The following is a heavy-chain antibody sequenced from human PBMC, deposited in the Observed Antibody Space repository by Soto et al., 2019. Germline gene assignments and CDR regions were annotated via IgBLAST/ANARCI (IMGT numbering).Heavy chain of an antibody. J-gene: IGHJ6*02. CDR3: ARVRGPSTVTATDRYYYYSYGMDV. CDR2: INPSGGST. CDR1: GYTFNSYY. Sequence: ASVKVSCKASGYTFNSYYMHWVRQAPGQGLEWMGIINPSGGSTSYAQKFQGRVTMTRDTSTSTVYMELSSLRSEDTAVYYCARVRGPSTVTATDRYYYYSYGMDVWGQGTTVTVSS. V-gene: IGHV1-46*02. D-gene: IGHD2-21*02.